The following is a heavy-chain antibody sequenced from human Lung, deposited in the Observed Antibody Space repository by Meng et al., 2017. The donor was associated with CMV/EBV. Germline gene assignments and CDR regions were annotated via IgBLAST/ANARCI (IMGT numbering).Heavy chain of an antibody. Sequence: QVQLVQSGAEVMKPXXXXXXXCKASGYTFTDYYLHWVRQASGHGLEWMGMINAGGGSTTYAQKFQGRVTMSRDTSTSTVYMELSSLRSEDTSMFYCARSLKGTGDSEGYWGQGTLITVSS. D-gene: IGHD4-17*01. CDR1: GYTFTDYY. V-gene: IGHV1-46*01. CDR3: ARSLKGTGDSEGY. CDR2: INAGGGST. J-gene: IGHJ4*02.